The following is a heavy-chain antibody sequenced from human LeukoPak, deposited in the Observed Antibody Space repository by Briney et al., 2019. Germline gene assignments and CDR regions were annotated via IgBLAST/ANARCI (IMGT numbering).Heavy chain of an antibody. V-gene: IGHV3-48*01. CDR2: ISSSSSTI. D-gene: IGHD4-17*01. Sequence: PGGSLRLSCAASGFDFNNYNMNWVRQAPGKGLEWVSYISSSSSTIYYADSVKGRFTISRDNAKNSLYLQMNSLRAEDTAVYYCARLTVTTKGLWDAFDIWGQGTMVTVSS. J-gene: IGHJ3*02. CDR1: GFDFNNYN. CDR3: ARLTVTTKGLWDAFDI.